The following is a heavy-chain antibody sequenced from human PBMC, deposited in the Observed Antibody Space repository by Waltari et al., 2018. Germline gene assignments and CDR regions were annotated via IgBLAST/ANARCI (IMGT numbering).Heavy chain of an antibody. CDR1: GYSISSGYY. CDR2: IYHSGST. V-gene: IGHV4-38-2*01. Sequence: QVQLQESGPGLVKPSETLSLTCAVSGYSISSGYYWGWIRQPPGKGLEWIGSIYHSGSTYDNPSLKSRVTISVDTSKNQFSLKLSSVTAADTAVYYCARRAEAAAVGFDPWGQGTLVTVSS. CDR3: ARRAEAAAVGFDP. J-gene: IGHJ5*02. D-gene: IGHD6-13*01.